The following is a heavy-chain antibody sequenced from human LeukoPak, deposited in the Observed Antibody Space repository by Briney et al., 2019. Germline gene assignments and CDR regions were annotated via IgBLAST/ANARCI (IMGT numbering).Heavy chain of an antibody. CDR1: GGSISSGSYY. D-gene: IGHD2-21*01. V-gene: IGHV4-61*02. J-gene: IGHJ4*02. Sequence: PSQTLSLTCTVSGGSISSGSYYWSWIRQPAGKGLEWIGRIHTSGSTNYNPSLNSRVTISIDTSKNQFSLKLSSVTAADTAVYYCATSIRSYGGYYFDFWGQGALVTVSS. CDR2: IHTSGST. CDR3: ATSIRSYGGYYFDF.